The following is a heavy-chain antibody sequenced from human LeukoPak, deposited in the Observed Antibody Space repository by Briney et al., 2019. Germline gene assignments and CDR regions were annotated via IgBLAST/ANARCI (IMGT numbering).Heavy chain of an antibody. CDR3: ARGKGYCSGGSCYYYMDV. CDR1: GYSINSGYY. D-gene: IGHD2-15*01. Sequence: SETLSLTCTVSGYSINSGYYWSWIRQPPGKGLEWIGEINHSGSTNYNPSLKSRVTISVDTSKNQFSLKLSSVTAADTAVYYCARGKGYCSGGSCYYYMDVWGKGTTVTVSS. CDR2: INHSGST. V-gene: IGHV4-34*01. J-gene: IGHJ6*03.